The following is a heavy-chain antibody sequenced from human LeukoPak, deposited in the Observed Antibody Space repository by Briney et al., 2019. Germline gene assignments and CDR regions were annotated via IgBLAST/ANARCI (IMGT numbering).Heavy chain of an antibody. V-gene: IGHV1-69*13. D-gene: IGHD3-16*02. Sequence: EASVKVSCKASGGTFSSYAISWVRQAPGQGLEWMGGIIPIFGTANYAQKFQGRVTITADESTSTAYTELSSLRSEDTAVYYCARETHYDYVWGSYRSPTFDYWGQGTLVTVSS. CDR3: ARETHYDYVWGSYRSPTFDY. CDR2: IIPIFGTA. CDR1: GGTFSSYA. J-gene: IGHJ4*02.